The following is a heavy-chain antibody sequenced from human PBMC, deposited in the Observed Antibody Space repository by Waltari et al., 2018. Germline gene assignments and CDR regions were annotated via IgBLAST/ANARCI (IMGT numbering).Heavy chain of an antibody. V-gene: IGHV4-39*01. CDR1: GDSVNSGRPS. CDR2: IYYTGDT. D-gene: IGHD6-6*01. Sequence: QLQLQESGPGLVKPSETLSLTCTVSGDSVNSGRPSWGGVAKPPGKGLEWIGNIYYTGDTYYNPSLKSRVTISIDTSKNQFSLNLSSVTAADTAVYYCARHGIQYSTSARNGFDPWGQGTLVTVSS. CDR3: ARHGIQYSTSARNGFDP. J-gene: IGHJ5*02.